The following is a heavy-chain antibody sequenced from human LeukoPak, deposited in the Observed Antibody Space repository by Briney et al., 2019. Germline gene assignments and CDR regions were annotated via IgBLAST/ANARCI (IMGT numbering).Heavy chain of an antibody. Sequence: ASVKVSCKASGYTFTSYYMHWVRQAPGQGLEWMGWINPNSGGTNYAQKFQGRVTMTRDTSISTAYMELSRLRSDDTAVYYCARVHKRFLEWLLYDPAFDYWGQGTLVTVSS. J-gene: IGHJ4*02. CDR3: ARVHKRFLEWLLYDPAFDY. D-gene: IGHD3-3*01. V-gene: IGHV1-2*02. CDR1: GYTFTSYY. CDR2: INPNSGGT.